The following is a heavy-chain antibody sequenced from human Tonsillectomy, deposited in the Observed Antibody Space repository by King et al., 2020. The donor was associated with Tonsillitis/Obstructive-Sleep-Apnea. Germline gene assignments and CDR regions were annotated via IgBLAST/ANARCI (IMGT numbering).Heavy chain of an antibody. J-gene: IGHJ3*02. V-gene: IGHV4-59*08. CDR1: GDSINSYY. Sequence: VQLQESGPGLVKPSETLSLTCTVSGDSINSYYWSWIRQPPGKGLEWIGYIYYSGSTNYHPSLKSRITISVDTSKNQFSLRLTSVTAADTAVYYCARHDKRGGSYDIWGQGKMVTVSS. D-gene: IGHD3-16*01. CDR2: IYYSGST. CDR3: ARHDKRGGSYDI.